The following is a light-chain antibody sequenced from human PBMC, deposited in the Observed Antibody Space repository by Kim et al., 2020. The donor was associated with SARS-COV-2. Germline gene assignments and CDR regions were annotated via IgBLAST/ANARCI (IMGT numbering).Light chain of an antibody. V-gene: IGLV9-49*01. CDR3: GADHGSGSNFVYV. Sequence: TCTLSSGYSNYKVDGYQQRPGKGPRFVMRVGTGGIVGSKGDGIPDRFSVLGSGLNRYLTIKNIQEEDESDYHCGADHGSGSNFVYVFGTGTKVTVL. J-gene: IGLJ1*01. CDR1: SGYSNYK. CDR2: VGTGGIVG.